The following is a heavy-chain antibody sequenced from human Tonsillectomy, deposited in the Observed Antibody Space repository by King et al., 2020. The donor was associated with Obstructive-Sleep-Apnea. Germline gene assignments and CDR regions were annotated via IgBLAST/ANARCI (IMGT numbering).Heavy chain of an antibody. D-gene: IGHD3-10*01. J-gene: IGHJ4*02. Sequence: PLQESGPGLVKPSETLSLTCTVSGGSISNYYWTWIRQPPGKGLEWIGHIYYSGNTNYNPSLKSRVTISIDTSKIQFSLKLSSVTAADTAVYYCTRLPYGSGSAFDYWGQGTLVTVSS. CDR3: TRLPYGSGSAFDY. CDR1: GGSISNYY. V-gene: IGHV4-59*01. CDR2: IYYSGNT.